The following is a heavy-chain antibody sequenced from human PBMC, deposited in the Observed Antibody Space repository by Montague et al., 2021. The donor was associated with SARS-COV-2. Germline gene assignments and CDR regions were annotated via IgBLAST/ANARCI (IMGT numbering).Heavy chain of an antibody. V-gene: IGHV6-1*01. J-gene: IGHJ5*02. D-gene: IGHD2-8*01. CDR2: TYYRSKWYN. Sequence: CAISGDSVSSNSAAWNWIRQPPSRGLEWLGRTYYRSKWYNDYAVSVKSRITINPDTSKNQFSLQLNSVTPEDTAVYYCARDDPYCTNGVCYTGNRFDPWGQGTLVTVSS. CDR3: ARDDPYCTNGVCYTGNRFDP. CDR1: GDSVSSNSAA.